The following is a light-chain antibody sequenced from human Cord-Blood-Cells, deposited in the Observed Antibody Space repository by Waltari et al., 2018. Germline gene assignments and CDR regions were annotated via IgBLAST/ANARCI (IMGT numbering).Light chain of an antibody. V-gene: IGLV1-40*01. CDR1: SSNIGAGYD. CDR3: QSYDSSLSGWV. J-gene: IGLJ3*02. CDR2: GNS. Sequence: QSVLTQPPSVSGAPGPRVTISCTGSSSNIGAGYDVHWYQQLPGTAPKLLIYGNSNRPSGVPDRFSCSKSGTSASLAITGLQAEDEADYYCQSYDSSLSGWVFGGGTKLTVL.